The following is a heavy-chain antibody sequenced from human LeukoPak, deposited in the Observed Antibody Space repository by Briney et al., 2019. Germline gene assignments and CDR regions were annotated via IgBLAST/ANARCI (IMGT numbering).Heavy chain of an antibody. J-gene: IGHJ4*02. V-gene: IGHV1-8*01. D-gene: IGHD1-1*01. CDR1: GYPFIGYH. CDR3: ARGGRFVQPAGTFAY. Sequence: ASVRVSCKTSGYPFIGYHINWVRQARGQGLEWMGWVNGDNGHTDYAQKFQGRVTLTRDTSSSTVYMELSSLRAEDTALYYCARGGRFVQPAGTFAYWGQGTLITVSS. CDR2: VNGDNGHT.